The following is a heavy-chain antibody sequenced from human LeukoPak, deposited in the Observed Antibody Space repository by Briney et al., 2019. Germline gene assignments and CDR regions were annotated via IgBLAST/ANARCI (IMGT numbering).Heavy chain of an antibody. CDR2: IYPGDSDT. D-gene: IGHD4-23*01. V-gene: IGHV5-51*01. Sequence: GESLKISCKASGYSFTDYWIVWVRQMPGKGLEWMGAIYPGDSDTRYSPSLDGQVTISADRSVSTTYLQWSSLQASDTAMYYCARPSSLYGGTSEDYWGQGTLVTVSS. J-gene: IGHJ4*02. CDR3: ARPSSLYGGTSEDY. CDR1: GYSFTDYW.